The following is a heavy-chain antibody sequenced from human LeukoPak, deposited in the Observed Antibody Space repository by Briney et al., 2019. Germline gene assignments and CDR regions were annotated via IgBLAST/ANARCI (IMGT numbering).Heavy chain of an antibody. CDR1: GFTFSSYN. J-gene: IGHJ4*02. V-gene: IGHV3-21*01. Sequence: GGSLRLSCAASGFTFSSYNMNWVRQAPGKGLEWVSSISSSRSYIYYADSERRRFTISRDNDKNSLYLQMHTQRADDTAVYYCAREAIRWGQGTLVTVSS. CDR3: AREAIR. CDR2: ISSSRSYI.